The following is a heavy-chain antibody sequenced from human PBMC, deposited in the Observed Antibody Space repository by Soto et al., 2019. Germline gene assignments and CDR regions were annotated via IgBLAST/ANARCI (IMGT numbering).Heavy chain of an antibody. CDR1: GSTFSSYA. Sequence: QVKLVESGGGVVQPGRSLRLSCAASGSTFSSYAMHWVRQAPGKGLEWVAVILYDGSNQYYADSVKGRFTSSRDTAKNTMYLQMNSLRAEDTAVYYCAREVEGMDVWGQGTTVTVSS. CDR3: AREVEGMDV. D-gene: IGHD2-15*01. CDR2: ILYDGSNQ. V-gene: IGHV3-30-3*01. J-gene: IGHJ6*02.